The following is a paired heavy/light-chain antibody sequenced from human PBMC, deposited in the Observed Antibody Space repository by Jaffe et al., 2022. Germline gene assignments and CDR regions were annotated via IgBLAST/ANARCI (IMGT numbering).Light chain of an antibody. J-gene: IGLJ3*02. V-gene: IGLV2-8*01. Sequence: QSALTQPPSASGSPGQSVTISCTGTSSDVGNYNYVSWYQQYPGKAPKFMIYEVNKRPSGVPDRFSGSKSGNTASLTVSGLQAEDEADYYCSSYAGRFNWVFGGGTKLTVL. CDR2: EVN. CDR3: SSYAGRFNWV. CDR1: SSDVGNYNY.
Heavy chain of an antibody. CDR2: INNDGTNT. CDR1: GITFTRSG. V-gene: IGHV3-74*01. D-gene: IGHD5-18*01. J-gene: IGHJ4*02. Sequence: EVQLVESGGDLVQPGGSLRLSCAASGITFTRSGMHWVRQAPGKGLVWVSHINNDGTNTNYADPVKGRFSISRDNAKNTVYLQMNSLRAEDTAVYYCARDWGYSFDYWGQGTLVTVSS. CDR3: ARDWGYSFDY.